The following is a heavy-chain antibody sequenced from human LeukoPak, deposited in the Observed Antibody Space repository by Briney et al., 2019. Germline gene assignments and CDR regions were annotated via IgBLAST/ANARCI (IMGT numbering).Heavy chain of an antibody. D-gene: IGHD6-13*01. CDR3: AKHSSSWYKTWFDP. CDR1: GGSISSYY. CDR2: IYYSGST. V-gene: IGHV4-59*01. J-gene: IGHJ5*02. Sequence: SETLSLTCTVSGGSISSYYWSWIRQPPGKGLEWIGYIYYSGSTNYNPSLKSRVTISVDTSKNQFSLKLSSVTAADTAVYYCAKHSSSWYKTWFDPWGQGTLVTVSS.